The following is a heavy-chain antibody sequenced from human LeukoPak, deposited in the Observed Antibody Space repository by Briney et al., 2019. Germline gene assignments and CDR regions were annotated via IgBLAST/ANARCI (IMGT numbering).Heavy chain of an antibody. Sequence: ASVKVSWKASGYTLTNYALNWVRQAPGQGLEWMGWINTNTGNPTYAQGFTGRFVFSLDTSVNTAYLQISSLKAEDTAIYYCARVQGYCSTTSCYPHYWGQGTLVTVSS. CDR3: ARVQGYCSTTSCYPHY. CDR1: GYTLTNYA. J-gene: IGHJ4*02. D-gene: IGHD2-2*01. CDR2: INTNTGNP. V-gene: IGHV7-4-1*02.